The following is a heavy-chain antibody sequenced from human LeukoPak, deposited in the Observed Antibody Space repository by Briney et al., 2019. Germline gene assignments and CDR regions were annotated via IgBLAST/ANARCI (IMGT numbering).Heavy chain of an antibody. Sequence: GGSLRLSCAASGFAFSSYSMNWVRQAPGKGLEWVPSISSSSSYIYYADSVKGRFTISRDNAKNSLYLQMNSLRAEDTAVYYCARGGFSGYDYYYYGMDVWGQGTTVTVSS. V-gene: IGHV3-21*04. CDR3: ARGGFSGYDYYYYGMDV. CDR2: ISSSSSYI. CDR1: GFAFSSYS. D-gene: IGHD5-12*01. J-gene: IGHJ6*02.